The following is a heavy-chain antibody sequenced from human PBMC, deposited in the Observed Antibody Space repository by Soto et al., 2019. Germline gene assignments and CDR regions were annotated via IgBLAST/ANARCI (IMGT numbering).Heavy chain of an antibody. V-gene: IGHV3-30-3*01. CDR2: ISYDGSNK. J-gene: IGHJ4*02. Sequence: QVQLVESGGGVVQPGRSLRLSCAASGFTFSSYAMHWVRQAPGKGLEWVAVISYDGSNKYYADSVKGRFIISRDNSKNTLYLQMNSLRAEDTAVYYCASGHFDYWGQGTLVTVSS. CDR3: ASGHFDY. CDR1: GFTFSSYA.